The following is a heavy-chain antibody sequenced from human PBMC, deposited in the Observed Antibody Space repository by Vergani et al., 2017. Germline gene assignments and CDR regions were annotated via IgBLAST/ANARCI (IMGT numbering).Heavy chain of an antibody. J-gene: IGHJ3*02. CDR3: TRSGTWVWDAFDI. CDR2: IRSKAYGGTT. Sequence: EVQLVESGGGLVQPGRSLRLSCTASGFTFGDYAMSWVRQAPGKGLEWVGFIRSKAYGGTTEYAASVKGRFTISRDDSKSIAYLQMNSLKTEDTDVDYCTRSGTWVWDAFDIWGQGTMVTVSS. V-gene: IGHV3-49*04. D-gene: IGHD1-1*01. CDR1: GFTFGDYA.